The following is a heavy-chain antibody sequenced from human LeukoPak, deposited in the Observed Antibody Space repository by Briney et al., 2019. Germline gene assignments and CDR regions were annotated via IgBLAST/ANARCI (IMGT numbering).Heavy chain of an antibody. Sequence: GRSLRLSCAASGFTFSSYGMHWVRQAPGKGLEWVAVISHDGSNKYYADSVKGRFTISRDNSKNTLYLQMNSLRAEDTAVYYCAKGAWADYWGQGTLVTVSS. J-gene: IGHJ4*02. CDR2: ISHDGSNK. CDR3: AKGAWADY. CDR1: GFTFSSYG. V-gene: IGHV3-30*18.